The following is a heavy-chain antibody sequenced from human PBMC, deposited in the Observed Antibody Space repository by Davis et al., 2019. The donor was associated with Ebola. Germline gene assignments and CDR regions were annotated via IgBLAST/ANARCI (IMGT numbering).Heavy chain of an antibody. CDR2: ISSSSSTI. CDR1: GFVFSSYV. J-gene: IGHJ4*02. Sequence: GESLKISCAASGFVFSSYVMSWVRRAPGKGLEWVSYISSSSSTIYYADSVKGRFTISRDNAKNSLSLQMDSLRDEDTAVYYCVRDWFGETNWGQGTLVTVSS. V-gene: IGHV3-48*02. CDR3: VRDWFGETN. D-gene: IGHD3-10*01.